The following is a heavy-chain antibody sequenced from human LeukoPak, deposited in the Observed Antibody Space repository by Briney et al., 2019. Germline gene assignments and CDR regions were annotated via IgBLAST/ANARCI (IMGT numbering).Heavy chain of an antibody. V-gene: IGHV1-2*02. D-gene: IGHD3-9*01. CDR1: GYTFTGYY. CDR3: ARAYFAPEIRFYFDY. CDR2: INPNSGGT. Sequence: GASVKVSCKASGYTFTGYYMHWVRQAPGQGLEWMGWINPNSGGTNYAQKFQGRVTMTRDTSISTAYMELSRLRSDDTAVYYCARAYFAPEIRFYFDYWGQGTLVTVSS. J-gene: IGHJ4*02.